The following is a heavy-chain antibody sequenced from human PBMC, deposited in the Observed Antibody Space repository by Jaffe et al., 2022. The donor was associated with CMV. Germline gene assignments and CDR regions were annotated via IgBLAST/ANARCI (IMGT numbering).Heavy chain of an antibody. J-gene: IGHJ3*02. V-gene: IGHV3-23*01. CDR1: GFTFRNHG. Sequence: EVQLTESGGGLVQPGGSLRLSCAASGFTFRNHGMSWVRQAPGEGLEWVSIISGSGSSTYYADSVKGRFTISRDNSKNMLYVQMNSLRADDTAVYYCAKDINKGYSDSSSAFDIWGQGTMVTVSS. CDR3: AKDINKGYSDSSSAFDI. CDR2: ISGSGSST. D-gene: IGHD3-22*01.